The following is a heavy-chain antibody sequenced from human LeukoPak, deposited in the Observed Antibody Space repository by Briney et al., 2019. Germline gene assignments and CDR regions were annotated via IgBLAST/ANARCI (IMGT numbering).Heavy chain of an antibody. CDR3: ARGDGYNYGYAFDI. Sequence: SQTLSLTCTVSGGSISSGSYYWSWLRQPAGKGLEWIGRIYTSGSTNYNPSLESRVTISVDTSKNQFSLKLSSVTAADTAVYYCARGDGYNYGYAFDIWGQGTMVTVSS. V-gene: IGHV4-61*02. D-gene: IGHD5-24*01. CDR2: IYTSGST. CDR1: GGSISSGSYY. J-gene: IGHJ3*02.